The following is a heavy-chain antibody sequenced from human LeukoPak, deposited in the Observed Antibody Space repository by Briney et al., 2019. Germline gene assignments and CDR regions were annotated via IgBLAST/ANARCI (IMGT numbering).Heavy chain of an antibody. D-gene: IGHD6-19*01. CDR3: ARSHSSGWSEGWFDP. Sequence: SETLSLTCTVSGGSISSYYRSWIRQPPGKGLEWIGTIYYSGSTYYNPSLKSRVTISIDTSKKQFQFSLKLSSVTAADTAVYYCARSHSSGWSEGWFDPWGQGTLVTVSS. J-gene: IGHJ5*02. V-gene: IGHV4-39*01. CDR2: IYYSGST. CDR1: GGSISSYY.